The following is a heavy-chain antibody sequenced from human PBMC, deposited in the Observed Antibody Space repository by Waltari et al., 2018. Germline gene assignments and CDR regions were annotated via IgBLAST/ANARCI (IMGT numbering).Heavy chain of an antibody. V-gene: IGHV4-38-2*01. J-gene: IGHJ4*02. CDR2: IYHSGST. Sequence: QVQLQESGPGLVKPSETLSLTCAVSGYSISSGYYWGWIRQPPGKGLEWIGSIYHSGSTYYNPSLKSRVTISVDTSKNQFSLKLSSVTAADTAVYYCARAPSIAAAARIWGQGTLVTVSS. D-gene: IGHD6-13*01. CDR1: GYSISSGYY. CDR3: ARAPSIAAAARI.